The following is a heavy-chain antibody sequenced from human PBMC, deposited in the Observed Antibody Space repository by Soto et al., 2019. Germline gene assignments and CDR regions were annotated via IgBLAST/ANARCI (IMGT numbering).Heavy chain of an antibody. J-gene: IGHJ4*02. D-gene: IGHD4-4*01. Sequence: PXETLSLTCAVSGCSISSSNWWSWVRQPPVKGLEWIGQIFHSGTTNYNPSLKSRVTISLEKSKNQFSLQLSSVTAADTAVYYCASLGTTITSFDSWGQGTLVTVSS. CDR2: IFHSGTT. V-gene: IGHV4-4*02. CDR3: ASLGTTITSFDS. CDR1: GCSISSSNW.